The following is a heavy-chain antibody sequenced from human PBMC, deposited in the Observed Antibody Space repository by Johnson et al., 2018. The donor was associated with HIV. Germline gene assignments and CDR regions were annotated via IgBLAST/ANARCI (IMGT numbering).Heavy chain of an antibody. Sequence: VQLVESGGGVVRPGGSLRLSCAASGFTFDDFGMSWVRQAPGKGLEWVSAISGSGGSTYYADSVKGRFTISRDNSKNTLYLQMNSLRAEDTAVYYCAKGAYSSSAYYAAFDIWGQGTMVTVSS. D-gene: IGHD6-19*01. CDR3: AKGAYSSSAYYAAFDI. CDR1: GFTFDDFG. V-gene: IGHV3-23*04. CDR2: ISGSGGST. J-gene: IGHJ3*02.